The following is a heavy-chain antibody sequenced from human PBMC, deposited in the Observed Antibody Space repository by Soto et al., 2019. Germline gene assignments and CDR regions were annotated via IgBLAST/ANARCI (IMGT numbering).Heavy chain of an antibody. CDR3: GRDQGGNWNYDYYYGMDV. Sequence: SETLSLTCTVSGGSVSSGSYYWSWIRQPPGKGLEWIGYIYYSGSTNYNPSLKSRVAISVDTSKNQFSLKLSSVTAADTAVYYCGRDQGGNWNYDYYYGMDVWGQGTTVTVSS. D-gene: IGHD1-20*01. V-gene: IGHV4-61*01. CDR2: IYYSGST. CDR1: GGSVSSGSYY. J-gene: IGHJ6*02.